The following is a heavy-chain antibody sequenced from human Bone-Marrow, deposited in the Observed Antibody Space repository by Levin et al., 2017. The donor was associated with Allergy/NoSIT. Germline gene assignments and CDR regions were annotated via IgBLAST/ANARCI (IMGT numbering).Heavy chain of an antibody. V-gene: IGHV3-48*03. CDR3: ASLRNPPPYYYYGMDV. Sequence: GGSLRLSCAASGFSFSSYEMNWVRQAPGKGLEWVSYISTSGTTIYYADSVKGRFTISRDNAKSSLYLQMNSLRAEDTAVYYCASLRNPPPYYYYGMDVWGQGTTVTVSS. CDR2: ISTSGTTI. J-gene: IGHJ6*02. CDR1: GFSFSSYE.